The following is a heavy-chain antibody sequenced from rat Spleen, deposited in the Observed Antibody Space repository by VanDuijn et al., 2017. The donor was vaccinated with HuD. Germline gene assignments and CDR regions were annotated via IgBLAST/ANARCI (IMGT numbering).Heavy chain of an antibody. J-gene: IGHJ2*01. V-gene: IGHV5-17*01. CDR3: VRQGYYYSTYIFYFDY. Sequence: EVQLVESGGGLVQPGNSLKLSCAASGFTFSDYAMAWVRQSPKKGLEWVATISYDVIITYYRDSVKGRFTISRDNAKSTLYLQMDSLKSEDTATYYCVRQGYYYSTYIFYFDYWGQGVMVTVSS. CDR1: GFTFSDYA. D-gene: IGHD1-2*01. CDR2: ISYDVIIT.